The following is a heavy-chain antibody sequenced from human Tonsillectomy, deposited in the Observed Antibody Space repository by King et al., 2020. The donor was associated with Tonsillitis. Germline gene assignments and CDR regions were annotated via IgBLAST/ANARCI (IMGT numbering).Heavy chain of an antibody. CDR1: CFTFSKAW. V-gene: IGHV3-15*07. J-gene: IGHJ4*02. Sequence: VQLVESGGGLVKPGGALRLSCAASCFTFSKAWMNWVRQAPGTGLEWVGRIKSKTDAGTTDYASPVKGRFTISRDDSKNTLYLQMNSLKTEDTAVYYCTTGIVVVPAAPYYWGQGTLVTVSS. CDR3: TTGIVVVPAAPYY. D-gene: IGHD2-2*01. CDR2: IKSKTDAGTT.